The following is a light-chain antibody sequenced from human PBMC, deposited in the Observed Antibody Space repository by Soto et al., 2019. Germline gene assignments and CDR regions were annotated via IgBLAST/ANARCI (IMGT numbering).Light chain of an antibody. CDR1: QTVSSNS. CDR2: DVS. Sequence: EIVLTQSPGTLTLSPGERATLSCRASQTVSSNSLAWYQQKAGQAPRVLIFDVSTRATGIPDRFSGSGSGTDFTLTISRLEPEDFAVYYCQQYGNSPITFGQGTRMEIK. CDR3: QQYGNSPIT. J-gene: IGKJ5*01. V-gene: IGKV3-20*01.